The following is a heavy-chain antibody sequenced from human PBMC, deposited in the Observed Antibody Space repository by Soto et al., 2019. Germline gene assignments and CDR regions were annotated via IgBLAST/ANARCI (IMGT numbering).Heavy chain of an antibody. CDR1: GFTFSSYS. D-gene: IGHD4-17*01. Sequence: GGSLRLSCAASGFTFSSYSMNWVRQAPGKGLEWVSYISSSSSTIYYADSVKGRFTISRDNAKNSLYLQMNSLRAEDTAVYYCARETYGDYNYYYYYMDVWGKGTTVTVSS. CDR2: ISSSSSTI. J-gene: IGHJ6*03. V-gene: IGHV3-48*01. CDR3: ARETYGDYNYYYYYMDV.